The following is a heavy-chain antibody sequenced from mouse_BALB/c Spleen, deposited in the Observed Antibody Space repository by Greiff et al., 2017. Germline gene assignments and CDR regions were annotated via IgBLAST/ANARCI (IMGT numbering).Heavy chain of an antibody. CDR1: GFSLTSYG. CDR2: IWSGGST. D-gene: IGHD1-1*01. Sequence: QVQLKESGPGLVQPSQSLSITCTVSGFSLTSYGVHWVRQSPGKGLEWLGVIWSGGSTDYNAAFISRLSISKDNSKSQVFFKMNSLQANDTAIYYCTSHYGSFPFDYWGQGTTLTVSS. J-gene: IGHJ2*01. V-gene: IGHV2-2*02. CDR3: TSHYGSFPFDY.